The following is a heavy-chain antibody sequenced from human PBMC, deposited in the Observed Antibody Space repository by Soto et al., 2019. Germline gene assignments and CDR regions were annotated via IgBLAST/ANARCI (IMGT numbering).Heavy chain of an antibody. V-gene: IGHV3-23*01. CDR2: IGASGVTT. CDR1: GFTFSRSA. D-gene: IGHD1-26*01. J-gene: IGHJ4*02. Sequence: GGSLRLSCAASGFTFSRSAMSWVRQAPGKGLEWVSAIGASGVTTYFADSVKGRFSISRDNSINTLYLQMSSLRAEDTAIYYCAKAKENSGRYPCFDCWGPGALVNVSS. CDR3: AKAKENSGRYPCFDC.